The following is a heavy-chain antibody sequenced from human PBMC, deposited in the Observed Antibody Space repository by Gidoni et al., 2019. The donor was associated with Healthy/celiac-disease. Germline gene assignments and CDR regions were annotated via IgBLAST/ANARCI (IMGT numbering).Heavy chain of an antibody. CDR1: GYSISSGYY. D-gene: IGHD3-22*01. CDR3: ARDRGIVVVINAFDI. V-gene: IGHV4-38-2*02. J-gene: IGHJ3*02. Sequence: QVQLQESGPGLVKPSETLSLTCTVSGYSISSGYYWGWIRQPPGKGLEWIGSIYHSGSTYYNPSLKSRVTISVDTSKNQFSLKLSSVTAADTAVYYCARDRGIVVVINAFDIWGQGTMVTVSS. CDR2: IYHSGST.